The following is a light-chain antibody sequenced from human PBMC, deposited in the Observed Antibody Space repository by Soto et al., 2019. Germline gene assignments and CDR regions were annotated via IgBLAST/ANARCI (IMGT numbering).Light chain of an antibody. Sequence: QSALTQPASVSGSPGQSITISCTGTSSDVGGHNYVSWYQQHPGKAPKVMIYEVSNRPSGVSIRFSGSKSGNTASLTISGLQAEDEADYYCSSYTSSSTLVFGGGTKLTVL. CDR1: SSDVGGHNY. J-gene: IGLJ3*02. CDR2: EVS. CDR3: SSYTSSSTLV. V-gene: IGLV2-14*01.